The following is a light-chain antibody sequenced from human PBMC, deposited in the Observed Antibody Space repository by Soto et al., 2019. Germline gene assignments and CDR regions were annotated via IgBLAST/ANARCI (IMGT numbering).Light chain of an antibody. V-gene: IGLV2-14*02. Sequence: QSALTQPASVSGSPGQSITISCTGTSSDVGSYNLVSWYQQHPGKAPKLIIYEGIKRPSGVSNRFSASKSDNTASLTISGLQAADEADYYCSLYTSENAYVFGTGTKLTVL. CDR2: EGI. CDR1: SSDVGSYNL. J-gene: IGLJ1*01. CDR3: SLYTSENAYV.